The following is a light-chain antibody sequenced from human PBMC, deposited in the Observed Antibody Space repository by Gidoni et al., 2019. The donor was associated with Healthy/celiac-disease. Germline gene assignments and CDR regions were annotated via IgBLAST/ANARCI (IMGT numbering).Light chain of an antibody. CDR3: QQYDNLPLT. Sequence: DIQMTQSISSLSASVGERPTITCQASQDFSNYLNWYQQKPGKAPTLLIYGASNLETGVPSRFSGSGSGTDFTFTISSLQPEDIAAYYCQQYDNLPLTFXGXTKVXIK. J-gene: IGKJ4*01. CDR1: QDFSNY. V-gene: IGKV1-33*01. CDR2: GAS.